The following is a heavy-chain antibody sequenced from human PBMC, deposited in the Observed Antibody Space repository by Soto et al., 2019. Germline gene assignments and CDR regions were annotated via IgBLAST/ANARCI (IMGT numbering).Heavy chain of an antibody. CDR3: ARDRQIAL. V-gene: IGHV1-18*01. J-gene: IGHJ4*02. D-gene: IGHD2-21*01. Sequence: QVQLVQSGPEVKKPGASVKVSCRASGYNFTNYGISWVRQAPGQGLEWMGWINAYNGNTNYAQNLQGRVTMTTDTPTSTAYMELMSLRSDDTAMYYCARDRQIALWGQGTLVTVSS. CDR2: INAYNGNT. CDR1: GYNFTNYG.